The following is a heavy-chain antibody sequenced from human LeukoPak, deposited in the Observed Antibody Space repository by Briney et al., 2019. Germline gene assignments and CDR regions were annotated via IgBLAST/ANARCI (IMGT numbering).Heavy chain of an antibody. V-gene: IGHV3-23*01. CDR2: ISGSGGST. D-gene: IGHD1-26*01. CDR1: GFTFSSYA. J-gene: IGHJ4*02. CDR3: TKPCRNGSYWSAFDY. Sequence: GGSLRLSCAASGFTFSSYAMSWARQAPGKGLEWVSAISGSGGSTYYADSVKGRFTISRDNSRNTLYLQMNSLRAEDTAVYYCTKPCRNGSYWSAFDYWGQGTLVTVSS.